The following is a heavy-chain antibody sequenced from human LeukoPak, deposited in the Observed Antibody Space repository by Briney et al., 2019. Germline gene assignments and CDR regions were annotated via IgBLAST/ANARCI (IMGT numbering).Heavy chain of an antibody. CDR1: GGSFSGYY. CDR3: ARGTMIVAFDI. D-gene: IGHD3-22*01. CDR2: INHSGSA. V-gene: IGHV4-34*01. J-gene: IGHJ3*02. Sequence: MTSETLSLTCAVYGGSFSGYYWSWIRQPPGKGLEWIGEINHSGSANYNPSLKSRVTISVDTSKNQFSLKLSSVTAADTAVYYCARGTMIVAFDIWGQGTMVTVSS.